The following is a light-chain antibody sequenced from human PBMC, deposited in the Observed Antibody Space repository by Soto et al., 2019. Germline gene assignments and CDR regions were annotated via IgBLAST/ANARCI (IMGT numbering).Light chain of an antibody. Sequence: QSVLTQPASVSGSPGQSIAISCTGTSSDVGGYNSVSWYQQHPGKAPQLLIYDVTNRPSGVSNRFSGSKSGNTASLTISGLQAEDEADYYCSSYVSGGTYVFGTGTKLTVL. CDR3: SSYVSGGTYV. CDR2: DVT. V-gene: IGLV2-14*01. CDR1: SSDVGGYNS. J-gene: IGLJ1*01.